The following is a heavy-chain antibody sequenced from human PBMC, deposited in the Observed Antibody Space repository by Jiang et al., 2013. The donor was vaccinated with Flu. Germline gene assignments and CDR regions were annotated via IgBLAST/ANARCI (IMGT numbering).Heavy chain of an antibody. CDR2: IYPGDSDT. D-gene: IGHD6-13*01. J-gene: IGHJ6*02. Sequence: KGLEWMGIIYPGDSDTRYSPSFQGQVTISVDKSISTAYLQWSSLKPSDTAMYYCARRGTAAAGTYGMDVWGQGTTVTVSS. CDR3: ARRGTAAAGTYGMDV. V-gene: IGHV5-51*01.